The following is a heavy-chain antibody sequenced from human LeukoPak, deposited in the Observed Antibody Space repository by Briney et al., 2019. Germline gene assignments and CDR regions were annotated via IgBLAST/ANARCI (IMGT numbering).Heavy chain of an antibody. J-gene: IGHJ2*01. CDR2: IYSTGST. D-gene: IGHD3-10*01. V-gene: IGHV4-61*02. CDR3: AGIGWYFDL. CDR1: GGSISSGSYY. Sequence: RTSETLSLTCIVSGGSISSGSYYWSWIRQPAGKGLEWIGRIYSTGSTSYNPSLKSRVTISVDTSKNQFPLKLSSMTAADTAVYYCAGIGWYFDLWGRGTLVTVSS.